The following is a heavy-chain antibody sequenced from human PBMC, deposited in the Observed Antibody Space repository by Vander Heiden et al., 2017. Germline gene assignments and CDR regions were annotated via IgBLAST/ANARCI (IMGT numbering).Heavy chain of an antibody. D-gene: IGHD3-10*01. CDR3: GRGSGAPDY. CDR1: GFTFGSYW. Sequence: EVQLVESGGGVVQPGGSLRLPWGHSGFTFGSYWMRWVRQAPGKGLEWVANIKKDGSEKDDVDSVKGRFTTSRDNAKNSLYLQMNSLRAEDTAVYYCGRGSGAPDYWGQGTLVTVSS. CDR2: IKKDGSEK. V-gene: IGHV3-7*01. J-gene: IGHJ4*02.